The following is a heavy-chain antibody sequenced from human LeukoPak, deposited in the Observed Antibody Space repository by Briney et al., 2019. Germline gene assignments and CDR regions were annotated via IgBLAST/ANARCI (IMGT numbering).Heavy chain of an antibody. V-gene: IGHV3-23*01. D-gene: IGHD6-13*01. J-gene: IGHJ4*02. Sequence: GGSLRLSCAASGFTFSSYAMSWVCQAPGKGLEWVSAISGSGGSTYYADSVKGRFTISRDNSKNTLYLQMNSLRAEDTAVYYCAKAPIAAAGTSHFDYWGQGTLVTVSS. CDR1: GFTFSSYA. CDR3: AKAPIAAAGTSHFDY. CDR2: ISGSGGST.